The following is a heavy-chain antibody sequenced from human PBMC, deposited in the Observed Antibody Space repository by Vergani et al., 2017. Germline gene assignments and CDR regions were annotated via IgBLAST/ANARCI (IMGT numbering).Heavy chain of an antibody. D-gene: IGHD2-2*01. V-gene: IGHV4-34*01. CDR1: GGSFSGYH. CDR2: INHSGST. J-gene: IGHJ4*02. CDR3: ARGDCSSTSCETFDY. Sequence: QVQLQQWGAGLLKPSETLSLTCAVYGGSFSGYHWSWIRQPPGKGLEWIGEINHSGSTNYNPSLKSRVTISVDTSKNQFSLKLSSVTAADTAVYYCARGDCSSTSCETFDYWGQGTLVTVSS.